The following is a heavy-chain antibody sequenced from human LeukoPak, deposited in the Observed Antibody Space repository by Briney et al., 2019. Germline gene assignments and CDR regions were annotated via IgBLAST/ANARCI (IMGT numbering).Heavy chain of an antibody. J-gene: IGHJ6*03. CDR2: IIPIFGTA. D-gene: IGHD3-16*01. Sequence: SVKVSCKASGGTFSSYAISWVRQAPGQGLEWMGGIIPIFGTANYAQKFQGRVTITTDESTSTAYMELSSLRFEDTAVYYCARGRGRTYYYYMDVWGKGTTVTVSS. V-gene: IGHV1-69*05. CDR3: ARGRGRTYYYYMDV. CDR1: GGTFSSYA.